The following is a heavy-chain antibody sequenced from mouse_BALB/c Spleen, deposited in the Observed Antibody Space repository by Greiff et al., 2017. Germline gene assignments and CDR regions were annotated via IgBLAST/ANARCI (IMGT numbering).Heavy chain of an antibody. CDR2: IYPYNGGT. V-gene: IGHV1S29*02. D-gene: IGHD1-1*01. CDR3: ARNNYGSSYDYAMDY. Sequence: SGPELVKPGASVKISCKASGYTFTDYNMHWVKQSHGKSLEWIGYIYPYNGGTGYNQKFKSKATLTVDNSSSTAYMELRSLTSEDSAVYYCARNNYGSSYDYAMDYWGQGTSVTVSS. J-gene: IGHJ4*01. CDR1: GYTFTDYN.